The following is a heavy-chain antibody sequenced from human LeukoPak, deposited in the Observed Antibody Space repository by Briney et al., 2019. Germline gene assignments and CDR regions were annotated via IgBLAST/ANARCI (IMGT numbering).Heavy chain of an antibody. V-gene: IGHV3-48*04. CDR3: TSPPDYGGNSGNY. CDR1: GFTFSSYS. J-gene: IGHJ4*02. D-gene: IGHD4-23*01. CDR2: ISSTSSTI. Sequence: GGSLRLSCAASGFTFSSYSMNWVRQAPGKWLERVSYISSTSSTIYYADSVKGRFTVSRDDAKNSLYLQMNSLRAEDAAVYYCTSPPDYGGNSGNYWGQGTLVTVSS.